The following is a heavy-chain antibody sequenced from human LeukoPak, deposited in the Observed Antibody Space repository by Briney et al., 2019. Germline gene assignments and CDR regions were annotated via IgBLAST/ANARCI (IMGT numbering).Heavy chain of an antibody. Sequence: ASVKVSCKSSGYTFTDYYINWARQAPGQGLEWMGWINPNSGGTNYALKFQGRVTMTRDTSIRTAYMELSRLRSGDTAVYYCARGRSSSWYNWFDPWGQGTLVTVSS. CDR3: ARGRSSSWYNWFDP. D-gene: IGHD6-13*01. CDR1: GYTFTDYY. J-gene: IGHJ5*02. CDR2: INPNSGGT. V-gene: IGHV1-2*02.